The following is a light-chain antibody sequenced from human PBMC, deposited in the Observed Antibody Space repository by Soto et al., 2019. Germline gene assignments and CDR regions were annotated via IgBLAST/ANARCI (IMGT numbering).Light chain of an antibody. CDR3: QQSYSTPYT. J-gene: IGKJ2*01. V-gene: IGKV1-39*01. CDR2: AAS. Sequence: DIQMTQSPSSLSASVGDRVTITCRASQSISSYLNWYQQKPGKAPKLLIYAASSLQSGVPSRCSGSVSGTDFTLTISSLQPEDFATYYCQQSYSTPYTFGQGTKLEIK. CDR1: QSISSY.